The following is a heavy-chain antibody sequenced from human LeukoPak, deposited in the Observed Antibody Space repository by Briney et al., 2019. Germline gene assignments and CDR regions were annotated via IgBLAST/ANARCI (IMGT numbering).Heavy chain of an antibody. CDR2: ISGSGDST. CDR3: ARDLDKWNPDAFDI. Sequence: GGSLRLSCAVSGFTFSRYARSWVRQAPGKGLEWVSHISGSGDSTYYADSVKGRFTISRDNSKNTLFLQMSSLRAEDTALYYCARDLDKWNPDAFDIWGQGTMVTVSS. J-gene: IGHJ3*02. D-gene: IGHD1-20*01. CDR1: GFTFSRYA. V-gene: IGHV3-23*01.